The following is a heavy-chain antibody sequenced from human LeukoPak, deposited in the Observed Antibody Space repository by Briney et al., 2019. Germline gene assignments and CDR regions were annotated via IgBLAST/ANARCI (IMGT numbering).Heavy chain of an antibody. D-gene: IGHD6-13*01. CDR1: GGSISSYY. CDR2: IYYSGST. Sequence: SESLSLTCTVSGGSISSYYWSWIRQPPGKGLEWIGYIYYSGSTNYNPSLKSRVTISVDTSKNQFSLKLSSVTAADTAVYYCARTIAAAPVYYFDYWGQGTLVTVSS. J-gene: IGHJ4*02. V-gene: IGHV4-59*01. CDR3: ARTIAAAPVYYFDY.